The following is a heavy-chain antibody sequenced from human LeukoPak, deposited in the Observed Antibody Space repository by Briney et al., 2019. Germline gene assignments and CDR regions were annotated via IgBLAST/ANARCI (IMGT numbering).Heavy chain of an antibody. Sequence: GSLRLSCVASGFTFSSYWMHWVRQAPGKGLVWVSHINSDGSSTTYADSVKGRFTISRDNAKNTLYLQMNSLRAEDTAVYYCARDGLAAITFDYWARESWSPSPQ. CDR1: GFTFSSYW. CDR2: INSDGSST. D-gene: IGHD5-24*01. V-gene: IGHV3-74*01. J-gene: IGHJ4*02. CDR3: ARDGLAAITFDY.